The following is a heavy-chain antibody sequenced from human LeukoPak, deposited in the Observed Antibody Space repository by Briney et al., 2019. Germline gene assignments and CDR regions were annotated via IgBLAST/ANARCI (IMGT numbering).Heavy chain of an antibody. D-gene: IGHD3-10*01. CDR1: GFTFSSYE. J-gene: IGHJ4*02. CDR3: ARGSHYYGSGSYGY. V-gene: IGHV3-48*03. CDR2: ISSSGSII. Sequence: GGSLRLSCAASGFTFSSYEMNWVRQAPGKGLEWVSYISSSGSIIYYADSVKGRFTISRDNAKNSLYLQMNSLRAEDTAVYYCARGSHYYGSGSYGYWGQGTLVTVSS.